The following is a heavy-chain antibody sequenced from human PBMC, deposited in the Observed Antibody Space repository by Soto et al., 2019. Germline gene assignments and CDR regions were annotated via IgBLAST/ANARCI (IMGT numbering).Heavy chain of an antibody. CDR2: IYWNDEI. V-gene: IGHV2-5*01. D-gene: IGHD3-3*01. Sequence: SGPTLVNPTQTLTLTCSFTGFSLSSSGEGVGWFRQSPGKALEWLALIYWNDEIRYSPSLASRLTITKDTSKDKVFLTLTNLGPVDTATYYCSHLVLRVFSYYTYGWDVWGQGTTVTVSS. CDR3: SHLVLRVFSYYTYGWDV. CDR1: GFSLSSSGEG. J-gene: IGHJ6*01.